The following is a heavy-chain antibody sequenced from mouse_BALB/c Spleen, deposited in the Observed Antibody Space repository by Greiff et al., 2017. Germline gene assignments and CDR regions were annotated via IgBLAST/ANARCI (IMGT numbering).Heavy chain of an antibody. CDR2: IWAGGST. CDR1: GFSLTSYG. CDR3: ARGLLNYFDY. D-gene: IGHD1-1*01. J-gene: IGHJ2*01. Sequence: QVQLKESGPGLVAPSQSLSITCTVSGFSLTSYGVHWVRQPPGKGLGWLGVIWAGGSTNYNSALMSRLSISKDNSKSQVFLKMNSLQTDDTAMYYCARGLLNYFDYWGQGTTLTVSS. V-gene: IGHV2-9*02.